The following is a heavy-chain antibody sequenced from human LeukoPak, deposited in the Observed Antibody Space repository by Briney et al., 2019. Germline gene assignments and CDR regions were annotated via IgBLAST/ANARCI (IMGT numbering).Heavy chain of an antibody. V-gene: IGHV4-61*01. CDR1: GGSVSSGTYY. D-gene: IGHD7-27*01. CDR2: IYDSGST. Sequence: SETLSLTCAASGGSVSSGTYYWTWIRQPPGKGLEWIGYIYDSGSTNYNPSLKSRVTISVDTSKNQFSLKLSSVTAADTAVYYCARGGSGVAFDYWGQGTLVTVSS. CDR3: ARGGSGVAFDY. J-gene: IGHJ4*02.